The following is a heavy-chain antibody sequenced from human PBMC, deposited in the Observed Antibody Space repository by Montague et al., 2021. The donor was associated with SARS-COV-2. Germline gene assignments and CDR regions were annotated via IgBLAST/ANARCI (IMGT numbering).Heavy chain of an antibody. Sequence: IYYSGSTYYNPSLKSRVTISVDTSKNQFSLKLSSVTAADTAVYYCARASGKKTIFGVVISYFDYWGKGTLVTVSS. CDR3: ARASGKKTIFGVVISYFDY. V-gene: IGHV4-31*02. J-gene: IGHJ4*02. D-gene: IGHD3-3*01. CDR2: IYYSGST.